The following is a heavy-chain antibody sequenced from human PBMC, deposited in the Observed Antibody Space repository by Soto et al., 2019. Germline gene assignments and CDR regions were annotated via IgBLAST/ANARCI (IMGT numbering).Heavy chain of an antibody. CDR2: ISAYNGNT. Sequence: APVKVSCKASGYTFTSYGISWVRQAPGQGLEWMGWISAYNGNTNYAQKLQGRVTMTTDTSTSTAYMELRSLRSDDTAVYYCARDRVVGANNYYYGMDVWGQGTTVTVSS. V-gene: IGHV1-18*01. J-gene: IGHJ6*02. D-gene: IGHD1-26*01. CDR3: ARDRVVGANNYYYGMDV. CDR1: GYTFTSYG.